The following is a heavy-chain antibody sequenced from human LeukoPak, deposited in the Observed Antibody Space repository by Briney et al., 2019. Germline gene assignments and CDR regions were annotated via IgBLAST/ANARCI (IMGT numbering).Heavy chain of an antibody. CDR2: MNPNSGIT. D-gene: IGHD3-9*01. Sequence: ASVKVSCKASGYTFTSNDINWVRQATGQGLEWMGWMNPNSGITGYAQKFQGRVTMTRNTSISTAYMELSSLRSGDTAVYYCARGRETYYDILTGYYDYWGQGTLVTVSS. CDR3: ARGRETYYDILTGYYDY. J-gene: IGHJ4*02. CDR1: GYTFTSND. V-gene: IGHV1-8*01.